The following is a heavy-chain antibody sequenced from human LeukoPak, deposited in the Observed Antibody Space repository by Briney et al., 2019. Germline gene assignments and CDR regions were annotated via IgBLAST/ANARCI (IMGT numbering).Heavy chain of an antibody. CDR1: GGSFSGYY. D-gene: IGHD2-15*01. V-gene: IGHV4-34*01. J-gene: IGHJ2*01. CDR3: ARRVVVVAATDWYFDL. Sequence: SETLSLTCAVYGGSFSGYYWSWIRQPPGKGLEWIGEINHSGSTNYNPSLKSRVTISVDTSKNQFSLKLSSVTAADTAVYYCARRVVVVAATDWYFDLWGRGTLVTVSS. CDR2: INHSGST.